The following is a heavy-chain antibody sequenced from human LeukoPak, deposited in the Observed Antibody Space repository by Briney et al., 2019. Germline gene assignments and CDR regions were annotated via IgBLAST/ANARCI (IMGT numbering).Heavy chain of an antibody. CDR1: GGSFSGYY. Sequence: KPSETLSLTCAVYGGSFSGYYWSWIRQPPGKGLEWIGEINHSGSTNYNPSLKSRVTISVDTSKNQFSLKLSSVTAADTAVYYCARESWTDAFDIWGQGTMVTVSS. J-gene: IGHJ3*02. D-gene: IGHD6-13*01. CDR3: ARESWTDAFDI. V-gene: IGHV4-34*01. CDR2: INHSGST.